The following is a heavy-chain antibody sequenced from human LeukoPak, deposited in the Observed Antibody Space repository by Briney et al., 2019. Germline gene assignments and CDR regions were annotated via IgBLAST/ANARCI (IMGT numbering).Heavy chain of an antibody. J-gene: IGHJ4*02. CDR2: ISGSGANT. V-gene: IGHV3-23*01. Sequence: PGGSLRLSCAASGFTFSTYAMNWVRQAPGRGLEWVSIISGSGANTYYADSVKGRFTISRDNSKNTLYLQMNSLRAEDTAVYYCAKDTRRYYDSSGFSFDYWGRGSLVTVSS. CDR1: GFTFSTYA. D-gene: IGHD3-22*01. CDR3: AKDTRRYYDSSGFSFDY.